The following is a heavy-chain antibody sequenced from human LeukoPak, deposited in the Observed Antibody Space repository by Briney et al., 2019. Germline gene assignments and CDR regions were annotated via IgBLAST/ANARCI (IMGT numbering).Heavy chain of an antibody. CDR1: GFTFSSYE. V-gene: IGHV3-48*03. D-gene: IGHD3-22*01. CDR2: ISSSGSTI. CDR3: ARDGYYYDSSGYHSYYFDY. J-gene: IGHJ4*02. Sequence: GGSLRLSCAASGFTFSSYEMNWVRQAPGKGLEWVSYISSSGSTIYYADSVKGRFTISRDNAKNSLYLQMDSLRAEDTAVYYCARDGYYYDSSGYHSYYFDYWGQGTLVTVSS.